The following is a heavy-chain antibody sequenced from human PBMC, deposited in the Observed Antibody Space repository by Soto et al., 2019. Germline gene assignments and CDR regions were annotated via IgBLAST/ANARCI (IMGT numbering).Heavy chain of an antibody. CDR1: GFTFSNYW. CDR3: ARGDCVGGTCYSLAGSFYYYMDV. J-gene: IGHJ6*03. D-gene: IGHD2-15*01. V-gene: IGHV3-74*01. Sequence: EVQLVESGGGLVQPGGSLRLSCAASGFTFSNYWMYWVRQAPGKWLVWVSRINSDGRVSSYADSVKGRLTISRDNVKNTLYLQMGSLRGEYTAVYYCARGDCVGGTCYSLAGSFYYYMDVWCKGPTVTVFS. CDR2: INSDGRVS.